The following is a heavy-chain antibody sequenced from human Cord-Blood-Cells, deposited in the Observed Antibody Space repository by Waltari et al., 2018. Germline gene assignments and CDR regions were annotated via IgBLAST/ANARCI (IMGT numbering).Heavy chain of an antibody. J-gene: IGHJ3*02. CDR3: ARVTPEKKDAFDS. Sequence: QVQLVQSGAEVNKPGASVKVSCTASGYTFTGYYMHWVRQAPGQGLEWMGWINPNSGGTNYAQKFQGWVTMTRDTSISTGYMGLRRLRSDETAVYYCARVTPEKKDAFDSWGQGTMVTVSS. V-gene: IGHV1-2*04. CDR2: INPNSGGT. CDR1: GYTFTGYY.